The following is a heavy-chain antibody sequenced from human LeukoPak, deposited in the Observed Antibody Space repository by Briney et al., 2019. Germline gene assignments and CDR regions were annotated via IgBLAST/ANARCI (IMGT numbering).Heavy chain of an antibody. J-gene: IGHJ4*02. Sequence: SETLSLTCTVSGGSISPYYWSWIRQPPGKGLEWIGYVYYNGNTNYNPPLRSRVTISVDTSKNQFSLKLSSVTAADTAVYYCARWTYGSGRGKYFDYWGQGTLVTVSS. V-gene: IGHV4-59*01. CDR1: GGSISPYY. CDR3: ARWTYGSGRGKYFDY. CDR2: VYYNGNT. D-gene: IGHD3-10*01.